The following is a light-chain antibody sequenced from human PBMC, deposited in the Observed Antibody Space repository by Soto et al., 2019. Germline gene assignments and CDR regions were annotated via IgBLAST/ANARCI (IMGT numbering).Light chain of an antibody. CDR1: SSDVGAYNY. Sequence: QSVLTQPPSASGSLGQSVTISCTGTSSDVGAYNYVSWYQQHPGKAPKIMIYEVSKRPSGVPDRFSGSKSGNTASLTVSGLQAEDEADYYCSSYAGSNNFVFGTGTKLTVL. CDR3: SSYAGSNNFV. V-gene: IGLV2-8*01. J-gene: IGLJ1*01. CDR2: EVS.